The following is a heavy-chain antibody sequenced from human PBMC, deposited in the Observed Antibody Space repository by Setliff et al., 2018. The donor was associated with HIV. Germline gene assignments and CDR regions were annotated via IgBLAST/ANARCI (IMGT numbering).Heavy chain of an antibody. V-gene: IGHV4-34*01. CDR1: GGSFSGYY. CDR3: ARVAGSHYSSIV. CDR2: INHSGST. D-gene: IGHD4-4*01. J-gene: IGHJ4*02. Sequence: KPSETLSLTCAVYGGSFSGYYWSWIRQPPGKGLEWIGEINHSGSTNYNPSLKSRVTISVDTSKNQFSLKLSSVTAADTAVYYCARVAGSHYSSIVWGQGTLVTVSS.